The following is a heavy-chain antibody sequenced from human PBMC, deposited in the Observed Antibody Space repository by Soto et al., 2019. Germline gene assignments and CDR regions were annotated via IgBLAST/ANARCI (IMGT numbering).Heavy chain of an antibody. J-gene: IGHJ4*02. CDR1: GFTFSSYT. CDR3: AKARSSGARGYFDY. Sequence: EVHLLESGGGLVQPGGSLRLSCAASGFTFSSYTLTWVRQAPGKGLEWVSTITGSHTSTYYADSVKGRFTISRDNSKNTLFLQMNSLRAEDTAVYYCAKARSSGARGYFDYWGQGTLVTVSS. CDR2: ITGSHTST. D-gene: IGHD6-19*01. V-gene: IGHV3-23*01.